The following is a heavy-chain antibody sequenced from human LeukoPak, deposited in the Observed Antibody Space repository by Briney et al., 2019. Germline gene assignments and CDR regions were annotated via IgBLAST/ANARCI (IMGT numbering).Heavy chain of an antibody. Sequence: GGSLRLSCAASGFTFSSYSMNWVRQAPGKGLEWVSSISSSSSYVYYADSVKGRFTISRDNAKNSLYLQMNSLRAEDTAVYYCARDAATDAFDIWGQGTMVTVSS. CDR1: GFTFSSYS. CDR3: ARDAATDAFDI. J-gene: IGHJ3*02. V-gene: IGHV3-21*01. CDR2: ISSSSSYV.